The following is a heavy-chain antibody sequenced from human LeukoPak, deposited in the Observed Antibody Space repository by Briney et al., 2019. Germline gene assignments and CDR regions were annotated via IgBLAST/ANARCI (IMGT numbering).Heavy chain of an antibody. Sequence: KPGGSLRLSCEASGFTFSDSYLSWIRQAPGKGLEWLSKISGSADTIYYANSVRGRFTISRDNAKSSLYLEMNSLRAEDTAVYYCTRDQLIATRDYYYYYMDVWGQGTTVTVSS. V-gene: IGHV3-11*01. CDR1: GFTFSDSY. CDR3: TRDQLIATRDYYYYYMDV. D-gene: IGHD2-21*01. CDR2: ISGSADTI. J-gene: IGHJ6*02.